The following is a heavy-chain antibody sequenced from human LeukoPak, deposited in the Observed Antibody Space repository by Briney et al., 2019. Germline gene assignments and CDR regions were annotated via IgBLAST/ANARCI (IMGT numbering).Heavy chain of an antibody. CDR1: GYTFTGYY. D-gene: IGHD3-22*01. CDR3: ARAYDSSGFTRHGNAFDI. Sequence: ASVKVSCTASGYTFTGYYMHWVRQAPGQGLEWMGWINPNSGGTNYAQKFQGRVTMTRDTSISTAYMELSRLRSDDTAVYYCARAYDSSGFTRHGNAFDIWGQGTMVTVSS. V-gene: IGHV1-2*02. J-gene: IGHJ3*02. CDR2: INPNSGGT.